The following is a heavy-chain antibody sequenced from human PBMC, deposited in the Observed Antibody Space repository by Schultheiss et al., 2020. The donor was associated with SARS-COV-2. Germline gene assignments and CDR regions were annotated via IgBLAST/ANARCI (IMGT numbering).Heavy chain of an antibody. CDR2: IYYSGST. J-gene: IGHJ6*02. CDR3: ARDIGGSYYPSYYYYGMDV. CDR1: GGSISSSSYY. D-gene: IGHD1-26*01. V-gene: IGHV4-39*07. Sequence: SETLSLTCTVSGGSISSSSYYWGWIRQPPGKGLEWIGSIYYSGSTYYNPSLKSRVTISVDTSKNQFSLKLSSVTAADTAVYYCARDIGGSYYPSYYYYGMDVWGQGTTVTVSS.